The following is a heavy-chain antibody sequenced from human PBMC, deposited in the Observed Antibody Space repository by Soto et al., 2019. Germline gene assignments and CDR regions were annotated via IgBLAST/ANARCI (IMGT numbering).Heavy chain of an antibody. CDR3: ARGLGYSSSWAD. CDR2: INHSGST. CDR1: GGSFSGYY. J-gene: IGHJ4*02. Sequence: PSETLSRPGAVYGGSFSGYYCSCIRQPPGKGLEWTGEINHSGSTNYNPSLKSRVTLSVDPSKNQFPLKLCSVTAADTAVYYCARGLGYSSSWADWGKGTLVTVSS. V-gene: IGHV4-34*01. D-gene: IGHD6-6*01.